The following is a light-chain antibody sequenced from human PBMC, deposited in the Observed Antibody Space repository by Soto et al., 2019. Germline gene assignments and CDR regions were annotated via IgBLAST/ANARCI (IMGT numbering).Light chain of an antibody. CDR3: QQSYSIPLT. CDR2: TAS. Sequence: DIQMTQSPSSLSASVGDRVTITCRASQSIITYLNWYRQKPGKAPKLLIYTASSLGSGVPTRFSGSGSGTDFTLTISSLQPEDFAIYYCQQSYSIPLTFGAGTKVEIK. J-gene: IGKJ4*01. CDR1: QSIITY. V-gene: IGKV1-39*01.